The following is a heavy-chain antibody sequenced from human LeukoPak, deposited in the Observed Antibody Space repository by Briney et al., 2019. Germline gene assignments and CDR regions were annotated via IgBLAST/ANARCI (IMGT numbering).Heavy chain of an antibody. D-gene: IGHD4-17*01. CDR1: TDSFSSHY. CDR2: ISYIWST. V-gene: IGHV4-59*11. J-gene: IGHJ3*02. CDR3: ARDLVTVTKGFDI. Sequence: SETLSLTCAVSTDSFSSHYWTWIRQPPGKGLEWIGYISYIWSTNYNPSLKSRVTISIDTSKNQFSLKLSSVTAADTAVYYCARDLVTVTKGFDIWGQGTMVSVSS.